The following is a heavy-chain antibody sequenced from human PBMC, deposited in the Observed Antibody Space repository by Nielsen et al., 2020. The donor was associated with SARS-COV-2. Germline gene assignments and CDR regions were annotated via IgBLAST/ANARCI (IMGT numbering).Heavy chain of an antibody. D-gene: IGHD4-17*01. CDR3: ASYGDYWRWFDP. CDR2: INHSGST. CDR1: GGSFSGYY. J-gene: IGHJ5*02. Sequence: SETLSLTCAVYGGSFSGYYWSWIRQPPGKGLEWIGEINHSGSTNYNPSLKSRVTISVDTSKNQFSLKLSSVTAADTAVYYCASYGDYWRWFDPWGQGTLVTVSS. V-gene: IGHV4-34*01.